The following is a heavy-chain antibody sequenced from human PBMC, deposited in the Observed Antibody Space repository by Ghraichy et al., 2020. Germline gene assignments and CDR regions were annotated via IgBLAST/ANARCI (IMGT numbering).Heavy chain of an antibody. D-gene: IGHD6-13*01. CDR2: VYYTAST. CDR1: GASISSSNYY. J-gene: IGHJ4*02. V-gene: IGHV4-39*01. Sequence: SETLSLTCTVSGASISSSNYYWGWIRQPPGKGLEWIGTVYYTASTYYNPSLKSRVTISIDTSKNQFSLRLTSVTAADTAVYYCARLRQELLVSYWGQGTLVTVSS. CDR3: ARLRQELLVSY.